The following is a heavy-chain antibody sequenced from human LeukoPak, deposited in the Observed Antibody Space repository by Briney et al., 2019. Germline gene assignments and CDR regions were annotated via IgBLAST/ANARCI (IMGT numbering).Heavy chain of an antibody. D-gene: IGHD2-8*01. V-gene: IGHV3-11*01. CDR3: ARAGRGFTYGYSDS. CDR2: ISPGGSTI. J-gene: IGHJ4*02. CDR1: GFSFSDYY. Sequence: GGSLRLSCEASGFSFSDYYMTWIRQAPGKGLEWVSYISPGGSTIRNADSVKGRFTISRDNTRNSLYLQMSSLRADDTAVYYCARAGRGFTYGYSDSWGQGTLVTVSS.